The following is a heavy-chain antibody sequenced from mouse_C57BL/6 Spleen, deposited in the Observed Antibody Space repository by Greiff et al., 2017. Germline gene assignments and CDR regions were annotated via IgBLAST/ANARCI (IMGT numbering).Heavy chain of an antibody. V-gene: IGHV14-3*01. CDR1: GFNINNTY. D-gene: IGHD1-1*01. Sequence: EVQRVESVAELVRPGASVKLSCTASGFNINNTYMHWVKQRPEQGLEWIGRIDPANGNTKYAPKFQGKATITADTSSNTAYLQLSSLTSEDTAIYYCARANYYGSRGYFDVWGTGTTVTVSS. CDR2: IDPANGNT. CDR3: ARANYYGSRGYFDV. J-gene: IGHJ1*03.